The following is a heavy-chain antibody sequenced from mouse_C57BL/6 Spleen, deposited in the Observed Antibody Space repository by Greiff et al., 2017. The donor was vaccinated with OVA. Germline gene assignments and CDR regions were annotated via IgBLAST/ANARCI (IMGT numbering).Heavy chain of an antibody. CDR1: GYAFSSSW. CDR3: ARGYYGSSYDYAMDY. CDR2: IYPGDGDT. J-gene: IGHJ4*01. Sequence: VQLVESGPELVKPGASVKISCKASGYAFSSSWMNWVKQRPGKGLEWIGRIYPGDGDTNYNGKFKGKATLTADKSSSTAYMQLSSLTSEDSAVYFCARGYYGSSYDYAMDYWGQGTSVTVSS. D-gene: IGHD1-1*01. V-gene: IGHV1-82*01.